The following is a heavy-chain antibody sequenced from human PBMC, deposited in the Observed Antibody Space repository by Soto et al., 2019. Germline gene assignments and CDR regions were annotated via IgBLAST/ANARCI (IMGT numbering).Heavy chain of an antibody. D-gene: IGHD4-17*01. V-gene: IGHV1-69*06. CDR1: GGTFSSYA. CDR3: ARDRDYGANSDAFDI. Sequence: ASVKVSCKASGGTFSSYAISWVRQAPGQGLEWMGGIIPIFGTANYAQKFQGRVTITADKSTSTAYMELSSLRSEDTAVYYCARDRDYGANSDAFDICGQGTMVTVSS. J-gene: IGHJ3*02. CDR2: IIPIFGTA.